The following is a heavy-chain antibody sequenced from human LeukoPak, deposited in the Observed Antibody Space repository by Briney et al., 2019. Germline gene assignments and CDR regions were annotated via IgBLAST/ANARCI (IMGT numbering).Heavy chain of an antibody. J-gene: IGHJ4*02. Sequence: GGSLRLSCAASGFTFDDYGMSWVRQAPGKGLEWVVGIYWNGGSKGYADSVRGRFTISRDNAKNSLYLQMNSLRAEDTAVYYCARAMNSREAVQHYFDYWGQGTLVTVSS. CDR2: IYWNGGSK. D-gene: IGHD1-26*01. CDR3: ARAMNSREAVQHYFDY. V-gene: IGHV3-20*04. CDR1: GFTFDDYG.